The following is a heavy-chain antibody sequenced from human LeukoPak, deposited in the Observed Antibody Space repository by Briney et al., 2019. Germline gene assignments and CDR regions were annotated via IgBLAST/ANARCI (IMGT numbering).Heavy chain of an antibody. V-gene: IGHV4-39*01. CDR2: IYYSGST. Sequence: SVGPPSGKKKKWIGSIYYSGSTYYNPSLKSRVTISVDTSKNQFSLKLSSVTAADTAVYYCARQAYGIAVAGYFDYWGQGTLVTVSS. J-gene: IGHJ4*02. D-gene: IGHD6-19*01. CDR3: ARQAYGIAVAGYFDY.